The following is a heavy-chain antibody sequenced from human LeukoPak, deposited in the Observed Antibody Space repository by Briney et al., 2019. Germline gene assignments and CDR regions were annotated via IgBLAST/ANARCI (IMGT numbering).Heavy chain of an antibody. CDR1: GFIFSPYA. J-gene: IGHJ4*02. CDR3: AKEGYYDILTGPDY. D-gene: IGHD3-9*01. Sequence: GGSLRLSCAASGFIFSPYAMSWVRQAPGKGLEWVAGIAGGDDRFYADSVKGRFTISRDNSKNTLYLQMNSLRAEDTAVYYCAKEGYYDILTGPDYWGQGTLVTVSS. V-gene: IGHV3-23*01. CDR2: IAGGDDR.